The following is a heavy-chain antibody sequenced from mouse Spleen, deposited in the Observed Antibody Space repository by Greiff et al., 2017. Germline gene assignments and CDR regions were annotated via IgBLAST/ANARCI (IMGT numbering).Heavy chain of an antibody. D-gene: IGHD1-1*01. J-gene: IGHJ2*01. CDR2: ISSGGGST. CDR1: GFAFSSYD. Sequence: EVKLEESGGGLVKPGGSLKLSCAASGFAFSSYDMSWVRQTPEKRLEWVAYISSGGGSTYYPDTVKGRFTISRDNAKNTLYLQMSSLKSEDTAMYYCARHAGYYGSPYYFDYWGQGTTLTVSS. CDR3: ARHAGYYGSPYYFDY. V-gene: IGHV5-12-1*01.